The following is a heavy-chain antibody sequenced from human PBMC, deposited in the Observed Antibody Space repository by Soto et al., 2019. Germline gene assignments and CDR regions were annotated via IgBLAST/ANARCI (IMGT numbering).Heavy chain of an antibody. J-gene: IGHJ4*02. Sequence: GASVKVSCKASGGTFSSYTISWVRQAPGQGLEWMGRIIPILGIANYAQKFQGRVTITADKSTSTAYMELSSLRSEDTAVYYCARKGIRGSSSLEHYFDYWGQGTLVTVSS. V-gene: IGHV1-69*02. CDR3: ARKGIRGSSSLEHYFDY. CDR2: IIPILGIA. CDR1: GGTFSSYT. D-gene: IGHD6-6*01.